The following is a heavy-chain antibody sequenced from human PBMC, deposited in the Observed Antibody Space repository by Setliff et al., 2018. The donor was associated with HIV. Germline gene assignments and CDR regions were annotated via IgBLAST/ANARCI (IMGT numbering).Heavy chain of an antibody. CDR1: GGPITDHY. CDR3: AAFFVNPLMAQDF. D-gene: IGHD5-12*01. V-gene: IGHV4-34*01. Sequence: SETLSLTCAVLGGPITDHYWNWIRQSPGKGLEWIARVHHTGYLNYNTSRKSRIIISGDPSTKQSSLKMTSMTAADTSVYSCAAFFVNPLMAQDFWGQGTLVTVSS. J-gene: IGHJ4*02. CDR2: VHHTGYL.